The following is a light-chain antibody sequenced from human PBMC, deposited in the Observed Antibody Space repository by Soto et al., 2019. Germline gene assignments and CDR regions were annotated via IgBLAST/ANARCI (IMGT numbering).Light chain of an antibody. Sequence: EIVLTQSPATLSLSPGERATLSCRASQSVGSYLGWNQHKPGQAPRLLIYDASNRAPGIPARFSGSGSGTDFTLTISSLEPEDFAVYYCQQRSNWPRGTFGQGTKLEIK. J-gene: IGKJ2*01. CDR2: DAS. V-gene: IGKV3-11*01. CDR1: QSVGSY. CDR3: QQRSNWPRGT.